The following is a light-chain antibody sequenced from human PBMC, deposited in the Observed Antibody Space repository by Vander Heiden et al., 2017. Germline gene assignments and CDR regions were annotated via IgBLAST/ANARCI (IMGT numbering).Light chain of an antibody. CDR2: DVT. CDR3: CSYAGSYTWV. Sequence: QSALTQPRSVSGSPGQSVTISCSGTSSDGGAYDYVSWYQQPPGKAPQLLIYDVTKWPSGVPDRFSGSKSGNTATLTISGLLTEDEADYYCCSYAGSYTWVFGGGTKVTVL. CDR1: SSDGGAYDY. J-gene: IGLJ3*02. V-gene: IGLV2-11*01.